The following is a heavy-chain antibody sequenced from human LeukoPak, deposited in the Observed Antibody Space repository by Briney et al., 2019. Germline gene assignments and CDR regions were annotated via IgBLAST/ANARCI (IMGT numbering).Heavy chain of an antibody. D-gene: IGHD3-3*01. J-gene: IGHJ4*02. Sequence: AGSLRLSCAASGFSFRHYYILWIRPAPGKGLDWVSYICITGNSIHHPDSLKGRFTVSRDNAQNTLYLQMNSLRAEDTAFYYCLSVPPDFWSGAAALVYWGVGTLGTVSS. CDR1: GFSFRHYY. CDR2: ICITGNSI. V-gene: IGHV3-11*04. CDR3: LSVPPDFWSGAAALVY.